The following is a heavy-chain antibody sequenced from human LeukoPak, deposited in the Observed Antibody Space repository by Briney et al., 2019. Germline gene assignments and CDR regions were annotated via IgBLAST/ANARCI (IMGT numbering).Heavy chain of an antibody. CDR1: GGSISSSSYY. Sequence: SETLSLTCTVSGGSISSSSYYWGWIRQPPGKGLEWIGSIYYSGSTYYNPSLKSRVTISVDTFKNQFSLKLSSVTAADTAVYYCARDARGLRYFDYWGQGTLVTVSS. CDR2: IYYSGST. V-gene: IGHV4-39*07. CDR3: ARDARGLRYFDY. D-gene: IGHD3-9*01. J-gene: IGHJ4*02.